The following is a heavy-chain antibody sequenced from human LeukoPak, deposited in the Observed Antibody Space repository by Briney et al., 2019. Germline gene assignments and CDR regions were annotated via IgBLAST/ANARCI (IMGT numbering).Heavy chain of an antibody. V-gene: IGHV3-33*01. D-gene: IGHD1-26*01. CDR3: ARSSGALIYDY. Sequence: GGSLRLSCAASGISFSSNGMHWVRQPPGKGLEWVAVTWYDGSKKYYADSVKGRSTISRDNSKNTLYLQMNSLRAEDTAVYYCARSSGALIYDYWGQGTLVTVSS. CDR1: GISFSSNG. J-gene: IGHJ4*02. CDR2: TWYDGSKK.